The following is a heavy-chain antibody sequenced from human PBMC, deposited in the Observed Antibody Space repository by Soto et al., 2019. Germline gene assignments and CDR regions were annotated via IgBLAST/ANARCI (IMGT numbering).Heavy chain of an antibody. J-gene: IGHJ6*02. CDR3: ARADRRGTPDKYYYCGMDV. V-gene: IGHV3-30-3*01. D-gene: IGHD1-1*01. CDR1: GFTFSSYA. CDR2: ISYDGSNK. Sequence: QVQLVESGGGVVQPGRSLRLSCAASGFTFSSYAMHWLRQAPGKGLEWVAVISYDGSNKYYADSVKGRFTISRDNSKNTPYLQMNCLGAEDTAVSYWARADRRGTPDKYYYCGMDVWGQGTTVTVSS.